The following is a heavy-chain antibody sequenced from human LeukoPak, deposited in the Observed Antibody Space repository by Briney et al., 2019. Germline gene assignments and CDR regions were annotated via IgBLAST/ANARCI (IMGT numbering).Heavy chain of an antibody. J-gene: IGHJ4*02. CDR2: INPSGGST. Sequence: RASVKVSCKASGYTFTSYYMHWVRQAPGQGLEWMGIINPSGGSTSYAQKFQGRVTMTRDMSTSTVYMELSSLRSEDTAVYYCAKGIAAAGVSGYYFDYWGQGTLVTVSS. CDR1: GYTFTSYY. CDR3: AKGIAAAGVSGYYFDY. V-gene: IGHV1-46*01. D-gene: IGHD6-13*01.